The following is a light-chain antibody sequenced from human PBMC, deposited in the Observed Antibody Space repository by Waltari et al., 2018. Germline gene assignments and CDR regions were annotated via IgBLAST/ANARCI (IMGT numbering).Light chain of an antibody. J-gene: IGKJ1*01. Sequence: IVLTQSPGTLPLSPGGRATLSCRARPSVSMTLAWFQQKHGQAPRLLIYDAYIRATGIPDRFSGSGAEAAYCFTIRKLRPGDLAVYYCQKYGTRPGTFDQGTKVEMK. CDR1: PSVSMT. CDR3: QKYGTRPGT. V-gene: IGKV3-20*01. CDR2: DAY.